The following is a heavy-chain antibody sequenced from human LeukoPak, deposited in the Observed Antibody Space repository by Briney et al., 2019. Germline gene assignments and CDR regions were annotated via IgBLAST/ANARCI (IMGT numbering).Heavy chain of an antibody. CDR2: FDPEDGET. V-gene: IGHV1-24*01. CDR3: ARTAYSSSSYFDY. J-gene: IGHJ4*02. Sequence: GASVKVSCKVSGYTLTELSMHWVRQAPGKGLEWMGGFDPEDGETIYAQKFQGRVTITADESTSTAYMELSSLRSEDTAVYYCARTAYSSSSYFDYWGQGTLVTVSS. CDR1: GYTLTELS. D-gene: IGHD6-6*01.